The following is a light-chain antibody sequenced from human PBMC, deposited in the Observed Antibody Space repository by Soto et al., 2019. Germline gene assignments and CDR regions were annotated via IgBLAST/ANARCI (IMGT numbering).Light chain of an antibody. Sequence: QSALTQPPSASGSPGQSVTISCTGANRDVSAYRYVSWYQQHPGEAPKLIIYEVTKRPSGVPDRFSGSKSGNTASLTVSGLQAEDEADYYCSSYAGSNNLVFGGGTKLTVL. J-gene: IGLJ2*01. CDR2: EVT. CDR1: NRDVSAYRY. V-gene: IGLV2-8*01. CDR3: SSYAGSNNLV.